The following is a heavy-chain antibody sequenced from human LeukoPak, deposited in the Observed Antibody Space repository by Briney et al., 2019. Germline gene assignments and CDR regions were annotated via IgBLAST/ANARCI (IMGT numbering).Heavy chain of an antibody. Sequence: SETLSLTCTVSGGSISSNNYYWGWIRQPPGKGLEWIGSIYYSGRPYYNPSLKSRVTISVDTSKNQFSLKLSSVTAADTAVYYCARGDGSRRFDLWGQGTLVTVSS. D-gene: IGHD5-24*01. CDR1: GGSISSNNYY. J-gene: IGHJ5*02. V-gene: IGHV4-39*01. CDR3: ARGDGSRRFDL. CDR2: IYYSGRP.